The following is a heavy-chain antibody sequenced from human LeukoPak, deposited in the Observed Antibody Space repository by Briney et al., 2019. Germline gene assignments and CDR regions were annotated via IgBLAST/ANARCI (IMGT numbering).Heavy chain of an antibody. D-gene: IGHD6-13*01. CDR2: MYHSGST. CDR3: AGSIAAAQLRGWFDP. CDR1: GYSISSGYY. Sequence: KPSETLSLTCAVSGYSISSGYYWGWFRQPPGKGLEWIGCMYHSGSTYYNPSLKSRVTISVDTSKNQFSLKLSSVTAADTAVYYCAGSIAAAQLRGWFDPWGQGTLVTVSS. J-gene: IGHJ5*02. V-gene: IGHV4-38-2*01.